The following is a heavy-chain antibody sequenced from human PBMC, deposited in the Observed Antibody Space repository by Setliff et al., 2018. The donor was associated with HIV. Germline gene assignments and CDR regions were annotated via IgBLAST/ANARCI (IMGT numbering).Heavy chain of an antibody. J-gene: IGHJ4*02. CDR3: ARRDGYSYGFYFDY. Sequence: SETLSLTCTVSGGSISSSTYYWGWIRQPPGKGLEWIGTIYYSGSTYYNPSLKSRLTISVDTSKNQFSLKLSSVTAADTAVYYCARRDGYSYGFYFDYWGQGTLVTVTS. V-gene: IGHV4-39*01. CDR1: GGSISSSTYY. CDR2: IYYSGST. D-gene: IGHD5-18*01.